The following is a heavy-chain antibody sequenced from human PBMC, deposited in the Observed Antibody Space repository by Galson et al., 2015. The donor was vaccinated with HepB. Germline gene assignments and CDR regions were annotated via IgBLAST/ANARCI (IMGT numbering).Heavy chain of an antibody. CDR3: ARVFRRGLFREYYFDY. CDR2: INWNGGST. CDR1: GFTFDDYG. D-gene: IGHD3-10*01. V-gene: IGHV3-20*04. J-gene: IGHJ4*02. Sequence: SLSLSCAASGFTFDDYGMRWVRQAPGKGLEWVSGINWNGGSTGYADSVKGRFTISRDNAKNSLYLQMNSLRAEDTALYYCARVFRRGLFREYYFDYWGQGTLVTVSS.